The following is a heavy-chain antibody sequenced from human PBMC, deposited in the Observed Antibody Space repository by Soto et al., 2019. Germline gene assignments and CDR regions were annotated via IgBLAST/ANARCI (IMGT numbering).Heavy chain of an antibody. D-gene: IGHD2-15*01. J-gene: IGHJ6*03. CDR3: ARRGSSSSSSYYYYYMDV. CDR2: INPSGGST. CDR1: GYTFTSYY. V-gene: IGHV1-46*03. Sequence: QVQLVQSGAEVKKPGASVKVSCKASGYTFTSYYMHWVRQAPGQGLAWMGIINPSGGSTSYAQKFQGRVTMTRDTSTSTVYMELSSLRSEDTAVYYCARRGSSSSSSYYYYYMDVWGKGTTVTVSS.